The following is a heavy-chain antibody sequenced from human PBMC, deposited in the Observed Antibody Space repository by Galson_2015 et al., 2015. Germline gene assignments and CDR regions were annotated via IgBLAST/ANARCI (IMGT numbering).Heavy chain of an antibody. D-gene: IGHD3-10*01. CDR1: GFTFSSYG. CDR2: IWYDGSNK. CDR3: ARTPGSYYIFDAFDI. Sequence: SLRLSCAASGFTFSSYGMHWVRQAPGKGLEWVAVIWYDGSNKYYADSVKGRFTISRDNSKNTLYLQMNSLRAEDTAVYYCARTPGSYYIFDAFDIWGQGTMVTVSS. V-gene: IGHV3-33*01. J-gene: IGHJ3*02.